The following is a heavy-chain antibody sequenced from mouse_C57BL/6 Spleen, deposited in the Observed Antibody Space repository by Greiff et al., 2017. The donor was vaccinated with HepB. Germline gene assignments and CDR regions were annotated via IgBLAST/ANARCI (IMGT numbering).Heavy chain of an antibody. D-gene: IGHD2-5*01. CDR1: GYTFTSYW. J-gene: IGHJ3*01. CDR2: IDPSDSYT. Sequence: QVQLQQPGAELVMPGASVKLSCKASGYTFTSYWMHWVKQRPGQGLEWIGEIDPSDSYTNYNQKFKGKSTLTVDKSSSTAYMQLSSLTAEDSAVYYCARGSNSGFADWGKGTLVTVAA. V-gene: IGHV1-69*01. CDR3: ARGSNSGFAD.